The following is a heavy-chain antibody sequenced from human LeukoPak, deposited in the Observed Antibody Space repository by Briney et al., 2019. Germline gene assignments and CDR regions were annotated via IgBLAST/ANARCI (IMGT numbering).Heavy chain of an antibody. CDR2: INHSGST. Sequence: SETLSLTCAVYGGSFSGYYWSWIRQPPGKGLEWIGEINHSGSTNYNPSLKSRVTISVDTSKNQFSLKLSSVTAAAPAVYYCARLETGADFDYWGQGTLVTVSS. J-gene: IGHJ4*02. CDR1: GGSFSGYY. CDR3: ARLETGADFDY. D-gene: IGHD3-3*01. V-gene: IGHV4-34*01.